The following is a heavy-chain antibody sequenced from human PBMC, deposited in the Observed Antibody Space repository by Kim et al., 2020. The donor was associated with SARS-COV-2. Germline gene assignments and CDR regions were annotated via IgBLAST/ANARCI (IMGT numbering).Heavy chain of an antibody. V-gene: IGHV4-39*07. J-gene: IGHJ6*02. CDR3: ARDKGYYYYGIDV. Sequence: YYSPSLKSRVTISVDTSNNQFSLRRDSVTAADTAVYYCARDKGYYYYGIDVWGQGTTVTVS.